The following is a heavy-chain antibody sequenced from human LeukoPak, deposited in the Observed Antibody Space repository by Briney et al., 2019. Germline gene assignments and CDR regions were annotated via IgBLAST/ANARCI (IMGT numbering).Heavy chain of an antibody. CDR3: ARDRDCGGDCSPGWFDP. D-gene: IGHD2-21*02. J-gene: IGHJ5*02. V-gene: IGHV1-18*01. CDR2: ISAYNGNT. Sequence: ATVTVSSKASASTFTTSGTSWVRQAPRQRPQWTAWISAYNGNTNYAQKLQGRVTMTTDTSTSTAYMELRSLRSDDTAVYYCARDRDCGGDCSPGWFDPWGQGTLVTVSS. CDR1: ASTFTTSG.